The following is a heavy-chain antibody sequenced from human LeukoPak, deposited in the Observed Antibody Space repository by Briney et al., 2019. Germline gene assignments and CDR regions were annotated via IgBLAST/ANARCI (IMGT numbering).Heavy chain of an antibody. D-gene: IGHD4-17*01. V-gene: IGHV1-2*04. CDR3: ARDQSTVTTPHFDY. CDR1: GYTFTDYY. J-gene: IGHJ4*02. Sequence: ASVKVSCKASGYTFTDYYIHWVRQAPGQGLEWMGWINPNSGGTNYAQEFQGWVTMTRDTSISTAYMELSRLRSDDTAVYYCARDQSTVTTPHFDYWGQGTLVTVPS. CDR2: INPNSGGT.